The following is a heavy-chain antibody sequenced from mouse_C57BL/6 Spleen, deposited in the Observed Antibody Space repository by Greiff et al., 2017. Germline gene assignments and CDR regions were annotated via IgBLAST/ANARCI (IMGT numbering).Heavy chain of an antibody. V-gene: IGHV1-15*01. CDR3: TRYGSPSYYFDD. CDR2: IDPETGGT. Sequence: QVQLQQSGAELVRPGASVTLSCKASGYTFTDYEMHWVKQTPVHGLEWIGAIDPETGGTAYNQKFKGKAILTADKSSSTAYMELRSLTSEDSAVYYCTRYGSPSYYFDDWGQGTTLTVSS. CDR1: GYTFTDYE. J-gene: IGHJ2*01. D-gene: IGHD1-1*01.